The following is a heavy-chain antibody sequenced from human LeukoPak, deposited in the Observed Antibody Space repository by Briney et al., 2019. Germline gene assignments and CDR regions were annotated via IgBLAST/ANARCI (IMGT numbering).Heavy chain of an antibody. CDR1: GFNFSHYA. CDR3: ARGWPYSYDSRGYSDL. D-gene: IGHD3-22*01. V-gene: IGHV3-30*04. J-gene: IGHJ5*02. CDR2: ISYEGKNK. Sequence: PGRSLRLSCAASGFNFSHYAMHWVRQAPGRGLEWTAVISYEGKNKFHADSVRGRFTVTRDNSKDTLYLHMNRLRPEDTAVYFCARGWPYSYDSRGYSDLWSQGTLVTVSS.